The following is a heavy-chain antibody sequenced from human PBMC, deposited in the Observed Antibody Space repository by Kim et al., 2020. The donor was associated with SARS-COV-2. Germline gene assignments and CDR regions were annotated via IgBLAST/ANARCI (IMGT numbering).Heavy chain of an antibody. J-gene: IGHJ6*02. Sequence: GGSLRLSCAASGFTFSSYAMSWVRQAPGKGLEWVSAISGSGGSTYYADSVKGRFPISRDNSKNTLYLQMNSLRAEDTAVYYCAKDLEDIVVVPASLVYYYGMDVWGQGTTVTVSS. D-gene: IGHD2-2*01. CDR3: AKDLEDIVVVPASLVYYYGMDV. CDR1: GFTFSSYA. CDR2: ISGSGGST. V-gene: IGHV3-23*01.